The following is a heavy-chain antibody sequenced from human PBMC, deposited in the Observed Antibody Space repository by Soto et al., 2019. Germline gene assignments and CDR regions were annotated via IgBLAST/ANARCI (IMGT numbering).Heavy chain of an antibody. J-gene: IGHJ3*02. CDR2: IIPIFGTA. V-gene: IGHV1-69*13. CDR3: ARESDYYDSSGYFAFDI. D-gene: IGHD3-22*01. CDR1: GYTFSSYA. Sequence: GASVKVSCKASGYTFSSYAISWVRQAPGQGLEWMGGIIPIFGTANYAQKFQGRVTITADESTSTAYMELSSLRSEDTAVYYCARESDYYDSSGYFAFDIWGQGTMVTVSS.